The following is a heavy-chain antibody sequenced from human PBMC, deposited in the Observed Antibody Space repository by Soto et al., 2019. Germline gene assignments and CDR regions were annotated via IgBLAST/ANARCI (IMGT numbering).Heavy chain of an antibody. Sequence: SETLSLTCTVSGGFVDPYYWSWVRQTPGKGLEWIGYIYHTGSANYNSSLRSRVTMSMDTSKNQVSLKLRSVTAADTAVYYCARLAVDCSGGSCYSENYYYYYMDVWGKGTTVTVSS. D-gene: IGHD2-15*01. CDR2: IYHTGSA. V-gene: IGHV4-59*02. J-gene: IGHJ6*03. CDR1: GGFVDPYY. CDR3: ARLAVDCSGGSCYSENYYYYYMDV.